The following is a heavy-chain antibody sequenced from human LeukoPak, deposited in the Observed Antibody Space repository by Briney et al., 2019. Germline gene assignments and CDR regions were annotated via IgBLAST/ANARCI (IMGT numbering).Heavy chain of an antibody. CDR1: GGSISSYY. CDR2: IYYSGST. CDR3: ARDNALRYFDWLPLPSGMDV. Sequence: SETLSLTCTVSGGSISSYYWSWIRQPPGEGLEWIGYIYYSGSTNYNPSLKSRVTISVDTSKNQFSLKLSSVTAADTAVYYCARDNALRYFDWLPLPSGMDVRGKGTTVTVSS. V-gene: IGHV4-59*01. J-gene: IGHJ6*04. D-gene: IGHD3-9*01.